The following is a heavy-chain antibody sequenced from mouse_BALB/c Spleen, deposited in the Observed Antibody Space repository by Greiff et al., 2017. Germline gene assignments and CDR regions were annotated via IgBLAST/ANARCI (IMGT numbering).Heavy chain of an antibody. CDR1: GYTFSSYW. CDR2: ILPGSGST. J-gene: IGHJ2*01. V-gene: IGHV1-9*01. Sequence: VQLQQSGAELMKPGASVKISCKATGYTFSSYWIEWVKQRPGHGLEWIGEILPGSGSTNYNEKFKGNATFTADTSSNTAYMQLSSLTSEDSAVYYCARKGGNGYYLYYFDYWGQGTTLTVSS. CDR3: ARKGGNGYYLYYFDY. D-gene: IGHD2-3*01.